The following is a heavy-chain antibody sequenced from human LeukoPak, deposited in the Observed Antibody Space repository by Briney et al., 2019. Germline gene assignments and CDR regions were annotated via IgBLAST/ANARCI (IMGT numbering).Heavy chain of an antibody. CDR1: GFTFSSYA. D-gene: IGHD3-22*01. CDR3: ARDYYDSSGGFDY. J-gene: IGHJ4*02. CDR2: ISYDGSNK. Sequence: PGRSLRLSCAASGFTFSSYAMHWVRQAPGKGLEWVAVISYDGSNKYYADSVKGRFTISRDNSKNTLYLQMISLRAEDTAVYYCARDYYDSSGGFDYWGQGTLVTVSS. V-gene: IGHV3-30*04.